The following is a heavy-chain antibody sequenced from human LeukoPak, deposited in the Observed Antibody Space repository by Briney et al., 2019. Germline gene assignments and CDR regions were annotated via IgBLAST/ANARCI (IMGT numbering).Heavy chain of an antibody. CDR1: GFTFSSYG. Sequence: GGSLRLSCAASGFTFSSYGMHWVRQAPGKGLEWVAVIWYDGSNKYYADSVKGRFTISRDNSKTTLYLHMNSLRAEDTAVYYCAKDWLGYFDYWGQGTLVTVSS. J-gene: IGHJ4*02. CDR3: AKDWLGYFDY. D-gene: IGHD6-19*01. CDR2: IWYDGSNK. V-gene: IGHV3-33*06.